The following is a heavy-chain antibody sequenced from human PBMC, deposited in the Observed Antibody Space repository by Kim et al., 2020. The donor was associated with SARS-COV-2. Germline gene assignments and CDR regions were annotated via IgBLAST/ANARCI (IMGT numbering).Heavy chain of an antibody. J-gene: IGHJ6*02. CDR3: ATVTTEYYYYGMDV. Sequence: ADSVKGRFTISRDNSKNTLYLQMNSLRAEDTAVYYCATVTTEYYYYGMDVWGQGTTVTVSS. D-gene: IGHD4-17*01. V-gene: IGHV3-23*01.